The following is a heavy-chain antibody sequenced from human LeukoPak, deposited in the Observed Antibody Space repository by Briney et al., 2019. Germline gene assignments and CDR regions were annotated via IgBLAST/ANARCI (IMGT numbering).Heavy chain of an antibody. CDR2: IRYDGSNE. D-gene: IGHD3-10*01. CDR3: ARVRDYYYFEYFDH. Sequence: GGSLRLSCSASGFTFSSYGMNWVRQAPGKGLEWVAFIRYDGSNEYYADSVKGRFTISRDNSKNTLYLQMNSLRAEDAAVYYCARVRDYYYFEYFDHWGQGTLVTVSS. J-gene: IGHJ1*01. CDR1: GFTFSSYG. V-gene: IGHV3-30*02.